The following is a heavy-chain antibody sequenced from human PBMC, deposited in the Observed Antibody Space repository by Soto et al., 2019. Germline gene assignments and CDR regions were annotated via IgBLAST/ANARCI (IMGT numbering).Heavy chain of an antibody. V-gene: IGHV1-46*01. D-gene: IGHD1-1*01. CDR1: GYTFTCYG. CDR2: INPSGGST. Sequence: ASVKVSCKASGYTFTCYGISCVRQAPGQGLEWMGIINPSGGSTSYAQKFQGRVTMTRDTSTSTVYMELSSLRSEDTAVYYCARGPGTDYYYGMDVWGQGTTVTVSS. J-gene: IGHJ6*02. CDR3: ARGPGTDYYYGMDV.